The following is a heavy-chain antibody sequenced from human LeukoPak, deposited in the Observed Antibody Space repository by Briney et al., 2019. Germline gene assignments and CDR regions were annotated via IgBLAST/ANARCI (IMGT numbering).Heavy chain of an antibody. D-gene: IGHD5-12*01. J-gene: IGHJ4*02. V-gene: IGHV4-39*07. CDR1: GFTVSSNY. Sequence: GSLRLSCAASGFTVSSNYMSWVRQAPGKGLEYVGSIYYGRTTYCNPSLKSRVTISLDTSKNQFSLKLTSVTAADTAVYYCARDSGQHKGYDWSHWGQGILVTVSS. CDR2: IYYGRTT. CDR3: ARDSGQHKGYDWSH.